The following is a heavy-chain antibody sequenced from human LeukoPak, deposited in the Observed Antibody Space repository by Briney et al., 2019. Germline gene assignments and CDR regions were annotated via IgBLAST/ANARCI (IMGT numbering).Heavy chain of an antibody. CDR3: AKDGGRAAAGTVDS. CDR2: VSSDGNSK. CDR1: GFTFSNYA. V-gene: IGHV3-30*18. J-gene: IGHJ4*02. Sequence: GGSLRLSCAASGFTFSNYAMHWVRQAPGKGLEWVAVVSSDGNSKYYADSMKGRFTISRDNSKNTLYLQINSLRADDTAVFYCAKDGGRAAAGTVDSWGQGALVTVSS. D-gene: IGHD6-13*01.